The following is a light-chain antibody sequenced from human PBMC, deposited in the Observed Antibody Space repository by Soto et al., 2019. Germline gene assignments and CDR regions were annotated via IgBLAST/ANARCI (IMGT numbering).Light chain of an antibody. J-gene: IGKJ3*01. CDR1: QNINNY. V-gene: IGKV1-39*01. CDR3: QQYNNWPPVT. Sequence: DIEMTQSPSSLFASVGDRVTVACRASQNINNYLNWYQQKPGKAPKLLIYAASSLQSGVPSRFSGSGSGTDFTLTISSLQPEDFATYYCQQYNNWPPVTFGPGTKVDIK. CDR2: AAS.